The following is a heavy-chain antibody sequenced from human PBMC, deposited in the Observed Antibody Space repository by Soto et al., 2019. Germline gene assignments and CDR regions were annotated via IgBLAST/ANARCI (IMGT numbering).Heavy chain of an antibody. CDR1: GFTFSSYS. V-gene: IGHV3-30-3*01. CDR2: MSYDGSTK. Sequence: QVQLVESGGDVVQPGRSLRLSCSASGFTFSSYSVHWVRQAPGKGLEWLAFMSYDGSTKYYADSVKGRFTVSRDNSKNTLYLQMDSLRTEDTAVYYCARDAYDHPPGYFQHWGQGTLLTVSS. J-gene: IGHJ1*01. D-gene: IGHD3-22*01. CDR3: ARDAYDHPPGYFQH.